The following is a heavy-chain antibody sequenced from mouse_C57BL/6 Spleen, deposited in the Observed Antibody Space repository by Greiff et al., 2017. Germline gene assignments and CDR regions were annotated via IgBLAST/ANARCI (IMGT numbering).Heavy chain of an antibody. CDR1: DSEVFPIAY. J-gene: IGHJ4*01. CDR3: ARGKITTRYYAMDY. CDR2: ILPSIGRT. D-gene: IGHD2-4*01. V-gene: IGHV15-2*01. Sequence: QVQLQQSGSELRSPGSSVKLSCKDFDSEVFPIAYMSWVRQKPGHGFEWIGGILPSIGRTIYGEKFEDKATLDADTLSNTAYLELNSLTSEDSAIYYCARGKITTRYYAMDYWDQGTSVTVSS.